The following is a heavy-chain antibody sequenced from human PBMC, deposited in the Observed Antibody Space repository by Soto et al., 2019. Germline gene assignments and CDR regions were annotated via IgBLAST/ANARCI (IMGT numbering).Heavy chain of an antibody. D-gene: IGHD5-18*01. J-gene: IGHJ4*02. V-gene: IGHV3-23*01. Sequence: GGSLRLSCAASGFTFSSYAMSWVRQAPGKGLEWVSAISGSGGSTYYADSVKGRFTISRDNSKNTLYLQMNSLRAEDTAVYYCPKGSPSGYSYGYVDLDYWGQGTLVTVSS. CDR1: GFTFSSYA. CDR3: PKGSPSGYSYGYVDLDY. CDR2: ISGSGGST.